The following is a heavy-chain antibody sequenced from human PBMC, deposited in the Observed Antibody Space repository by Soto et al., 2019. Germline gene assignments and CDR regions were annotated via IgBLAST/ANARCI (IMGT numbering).Heavy chain of an antibody. D-gene: IGHD2-21*01. J-gene: IGHJ6*02. CDR1: GFSLSTTGVG. CDR2: IYWDDDK. CDR3: VQSRCGGDCLQSYSSHSYYGLDV. Sequence: QITLKESGPTLVKPTQTLTLTCTFSGFSLSTTGVGVGWIRQPPGKAQEWLALIYWDDDKRYSPSLKSRLTIPKDTSKNQVVLTMTYMDPVDTATYYCVQSRCGGDCLQSYSSHSYYGLDVWGQGTTVTVSS. V-gene: IGHV2-5*02.